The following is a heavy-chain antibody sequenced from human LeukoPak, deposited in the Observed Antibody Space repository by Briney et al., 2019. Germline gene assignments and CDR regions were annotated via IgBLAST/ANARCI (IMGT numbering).Heavy chain of an antibody. CDR2: INWNGGST. CDR1: GFTFSSYW. J-gene: IGHJ6*03. D-gene: IGHD2-2*02. CDR3: AREQYQLLYGYYYMDV. V-gene: IGHV3-20*04. Sequence: GGSLRLSCAASGFTFSSYWMHWVRQAPGKGLEWVSGINWNGGSTGYADSVKGRFTISRDNAKNSLYLQMNSLRAEDTALYYCAREQYQLLYGYYYMDVWGKGTTVTVSS.